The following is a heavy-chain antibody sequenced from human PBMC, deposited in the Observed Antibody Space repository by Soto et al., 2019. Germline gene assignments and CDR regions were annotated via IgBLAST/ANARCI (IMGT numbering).Heavy chain of an antibody. CDR1: GGSISSSSYY. J-gene: IGHJ4*02. Sequence: SETLSLTCTVSGGSISSSSYYWGWIRQPPGKGLEWIGSIYYSGSTYYNPSLKSRVTISVDTSKNQFSLKLSSVTAADTAVYYCAGVGDYDLNLIDYWGQGTLVTVSS. CDR3: AGVGDYDLNLIDY. V-gene: IGHV4-39*01. CDR2: IYYSGST. D-gene: IGHD4-17*01.